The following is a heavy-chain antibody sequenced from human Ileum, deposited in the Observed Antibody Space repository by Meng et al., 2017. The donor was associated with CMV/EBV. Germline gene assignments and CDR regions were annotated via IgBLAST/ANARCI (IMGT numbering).Heavy chain of an antibody. D-gene: IGHD2-2*01. Sequence: YTFPSYDITWVRQATGQGLEWMGWMNPNSGNTGYAQKFQGRVTMTRNTSISTAYMELSSLRSEDTAVYYCARGGLTVVPAAIFWFDPWGQGTLVTVSS. J-gene: IGHJ5*02. CDR2: MNPNSGNT. CDR3: ARGGLTVVPAAIFWFDP. V-gene: IGHV1-8*01. CDR1: YTFPSYD.